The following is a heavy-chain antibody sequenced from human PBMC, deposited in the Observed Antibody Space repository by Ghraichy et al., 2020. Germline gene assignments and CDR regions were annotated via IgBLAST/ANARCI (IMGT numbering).Heavy chain of an antibody. CDR1: GFTFSNFW. CDR3: KLLRKNQLDAFDI. J-gene: IGHJ3*02. CDR2: IKQDGSEK. Sequence: LTCAASGFTFSNFWMTWVRQAPGNGLEWVANIKQDGSEKYYVDSVKGRFTISRDNAKNSLYLQMNSLRAEDTAVYYCKLLRKNQLDAFDIWGQGKMVTVSS. V-gene: IGHV3-7*03. D-gene: IGHD3-22*01.